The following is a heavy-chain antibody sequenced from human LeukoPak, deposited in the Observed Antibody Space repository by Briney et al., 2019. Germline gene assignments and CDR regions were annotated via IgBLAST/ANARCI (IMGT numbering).Heavy chain of an antibody. Sequence: GGSLRLSCAASGFTFSSYSMNWDRQAPGKGLEWVSSISSSSSYIYYADSVKGRFTISRDNAKNSLYLQMNSLRAEDTAVYYCARDDSSGYYTNFDYWGQETLVTVSS. CDR1: GFTFSSYS. J-gene: IGHJ4*02. D-gene: IGHD3-22*01. CDR2: ISSSSSYI. CDR3: ARDDSSGYYTNFDY. V-gene: IGHV3-21*01.